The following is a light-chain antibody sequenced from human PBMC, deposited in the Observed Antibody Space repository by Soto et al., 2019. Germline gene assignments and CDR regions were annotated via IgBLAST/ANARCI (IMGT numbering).Light chain of an antibody. J-gene: IGKJ2*02. CDR3: QQDNTYCT. V-gene: IGKV1-33*01. CDR1: HDISDY. CDR2: DAS. Sequence: DVQMTQSPSSLSAAVGARVTITCQASHDISDYLNWYQHKPGEDPKLLIYDASKLEAGVPSRFSGRGSGTDFTFSISSRQREDIDTYYCQQDNTYCTSGQGTKLEIK.